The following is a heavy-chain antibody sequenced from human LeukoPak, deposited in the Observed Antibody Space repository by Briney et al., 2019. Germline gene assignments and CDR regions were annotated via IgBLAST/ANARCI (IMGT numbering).Heavy chain of an antibody. CDR1: GFTFSSSW. CDR3: IRSLNGADDF. D-gene: IGHD4-17*01. CDR2: INTDGSIT. J-gene: IGHJ4*02. V-gene: IGHV3-74*01. Sequence: PGGSLRLSCAASGFTFSSSWMHWVRQAPGKGLVWVARINTDGSITNYADSVKGRFTISRDSAKSTLYLQMNSLRAEDTAVYYCIRSLNGADDFWGQGTLVAVSS.